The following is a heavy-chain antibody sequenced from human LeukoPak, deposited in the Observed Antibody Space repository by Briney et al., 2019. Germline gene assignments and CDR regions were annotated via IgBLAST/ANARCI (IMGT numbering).Heavy chain of an antibody. CDR3: ASGITFGGVIVPGV. J-gene: IGHJ4*02. CDR1: GGSISSYY. Sequence: SETLSLTCTVSGGSISSYYWSWIRQPPGKGLEWIGYIYYSGSTNYNPPLKSRVTISVDTSKKQFSLKLSSVTAADTAVYYCASGITFGGVIVPGVWGQGTLVTVSS. D-gene: IGHD3-16*02. V-gene: IGHV4-59*01. CDR2: IYYSGST.